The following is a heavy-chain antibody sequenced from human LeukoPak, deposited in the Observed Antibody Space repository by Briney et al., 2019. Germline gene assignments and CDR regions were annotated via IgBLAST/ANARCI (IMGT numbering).Heavy chain of an antibody. J-gene: IGHJ6*02. CDR2: MNPNSGNT. Sequence: GASVKVSCKASGYTVTSYDINWVRQATGQGLEWMGWMNPNSGNTGYAQKFQGRVTMTRNTSISTAYMELSSLRSEDTAVYYCARGGPYCSSTSCYYYYGMDVWGQGTTVTVSS. CDR3: ARGGPYCSSTSCYYYYGMDV. CDR1: GYTVTSYD. D-gene: IGHD2-2*01. V-gene: IGHV1-8*01.